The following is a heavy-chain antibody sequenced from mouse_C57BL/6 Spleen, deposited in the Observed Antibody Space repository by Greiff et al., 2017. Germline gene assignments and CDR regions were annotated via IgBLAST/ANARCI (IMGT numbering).Heavy chain of an antibody. J-gene: IGHJ3*01. Sequence: EVQRVESGGGLVKPGGSLKLSCAASGFTFSDYGMHWFRQAPEKGLEWVAYISSGSSTIYYAATVKGRFTIPRDPAKNPLFLQMTSLRSEDTAMYYCARPCSSERLAYWGQGTLVTVSA. V-gene: IGHV5-17*01. CDR2: ISSGSSTI. CDR1: GFTFSDYG. CDR3: ARPCSSERLAY. D-gene: IGHD1-1*01.